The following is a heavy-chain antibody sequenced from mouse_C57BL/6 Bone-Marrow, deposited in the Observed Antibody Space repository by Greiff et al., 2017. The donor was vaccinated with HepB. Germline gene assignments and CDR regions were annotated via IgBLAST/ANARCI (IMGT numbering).Heavy chain of an antibody. CDR2: ISDGGSYT. D-gene: IGHD2-3*01. J-gene: IGHJ3*01. V-gene: IGHV5-4*03. CDR3: ARVYDGYYEDFAY. Sequence: EVKVVESGGGLVKPGGSLKLSCAASGFTFSSYAMSWVRQTPEKRLEWVATISDGGSYTYYPDNVKGRFTISRDNAKNNPYLQMSHLKSEDTAMYYCARVYDGYYEDFAYWGQGTLVTVSA. CDR1: GFTFSSYA.